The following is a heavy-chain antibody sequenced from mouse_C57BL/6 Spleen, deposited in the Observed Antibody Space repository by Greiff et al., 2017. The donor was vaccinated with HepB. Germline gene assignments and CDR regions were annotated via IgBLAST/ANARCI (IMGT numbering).Heavy chain of an antibody. CDR1: GFTFSDYG. CDR3: ARIWDGYYLFAY. V-gene: IGHV5-17*01. J-gene: IGHJ3*01. D-gene: IGHD2-3*01. Sequence: DVMLVESGGGLVKPGGSLKLSCAASGFTFSDYGMHWVRQAPEKGLEWVAYISSGSSTIYYADTVKGRFTISRDNAKNTLFLQMTSLRSEDTAMYYCARIWDGYYLFAYWGQGTLVTVSA. CDR2: ISSGSSTI.